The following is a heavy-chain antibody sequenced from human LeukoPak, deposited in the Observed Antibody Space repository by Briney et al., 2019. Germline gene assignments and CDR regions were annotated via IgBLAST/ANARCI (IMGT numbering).Heavy chain of an antibody. CDR3: AKSGYNRFDY. D-gene: IGHD5-24*01. CDR1: GFTFSSYS. J-gene: IGHJ4*02. Sequence: PGGSLRLSCAASGFTFSSYSMNWVRQAPGKGLEWVSSISSSSSYIYYADSVKGRSTASRDNAKNSLYLQMNSLRAEDTAVYYCAKSGYNRFDYWGQGTLVTVSS. V-gene: IGHV3-21*01. CDR2: ISSSSSYI.